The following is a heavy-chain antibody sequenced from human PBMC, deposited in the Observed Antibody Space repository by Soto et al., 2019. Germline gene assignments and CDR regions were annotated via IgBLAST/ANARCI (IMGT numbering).Heavy chain of an antibody. CDR2: ICFTGNT. CDR3: AGQTFTIAAASYGRSNWFDP. J-gene: IGHJ5*02. D-gene: IGHD6-25*01. CDR1: GGSITSSSHF. Sequence: NPSETLSLTCSASGGSITSSSHFWGWVRQPPGKGLEWIGTICFTGNTYYTPSLKSRLTMSIDTSKNEFSLRLNSVTAADTAVYCCAGQTFTIAAASYGRSNWFDPWGPGTLVTVSS. V-gene: IGHV4-39*01.